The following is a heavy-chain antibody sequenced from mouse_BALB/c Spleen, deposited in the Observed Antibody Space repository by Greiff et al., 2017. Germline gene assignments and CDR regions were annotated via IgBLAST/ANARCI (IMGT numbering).Heavy chain of an antibody. D-gene: IGHD2-14*01. CDR3: ANRYDDYAMDY. CDR1: GFTFSSYA. V-gene: IGHV5-6-5*01. J-gene: IGHJ4*01. CDR2: ISSGGST. Sequence: EVQRVESGGGLVKPGGSLKLSCAASGFTFSSYAMSWVRQTPEKRLEWVASISSGGSTYYPDSVKGRFTISRDNARNILYLQMSSLRSEDTAMYYGANRYDDYAMDYWGQGTSVTVSS.